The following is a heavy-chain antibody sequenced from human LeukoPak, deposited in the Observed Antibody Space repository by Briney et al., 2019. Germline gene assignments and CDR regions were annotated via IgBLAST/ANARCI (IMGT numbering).Heavy chain of an antibody. CDR2: ISSDGTNK. CDR3: VILYYDILTGYPNAFDI. J-gene: IGHJ3*02. V-gene: IGHV3-30-3*01. CDR1: GFTFSNYA. Sequence: GGSLRLSCAASGFTFSNYAIHWVRQGPGKGLEWVALISSDGTNKYYADSVKGRFTISRDNSKNTVYLQVDSLRAEDTAVYYCVILYYDILTGYPNAFDIWGQGTMVTV. D-gene: IGHD3-9*01.